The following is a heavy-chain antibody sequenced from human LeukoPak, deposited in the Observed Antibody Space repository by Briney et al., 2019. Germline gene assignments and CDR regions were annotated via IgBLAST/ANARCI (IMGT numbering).Heavy chain of an antibody. CDR3: ARSLQYYDFWSGYYTLFDY. CDR2: IYYSGST. V-gene: IGHV4-39*01. D-gene: IGHD3-3*01. CDR1: GGSFSGYY. J-gene: IGHJ4*02. Sequence: SETLSLTCAVYGGSFSGYYWGWIRQPPGKGLEWIGSIYYSGSTYYNPSLKSRVTISVDTSKNQFSLKLSSVTAADTAVYYCARSLQYYDFWSGYYTLFDYWGQGTLVTVSS.